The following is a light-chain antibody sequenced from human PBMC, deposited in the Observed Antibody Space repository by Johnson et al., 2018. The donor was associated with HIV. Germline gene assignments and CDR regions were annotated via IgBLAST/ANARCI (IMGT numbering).Light chain of an antibody. CDR2: DNN. CDR1: SSKIGNKY. CDR3: GTWDSSLSAHYV. Sequence: QSVLTQPPSVSAAPGQKVTISCSGSSSKIGNKYVSWYQQFPGTAPKLLIYDNNKRPSGIPDRFSGSKSGTSATLGITGLQTGDEADYYCGTWDSSLSAHYVFGSGTKVTVL. V-gene: IGLV1-51*01. J-gene: IGLJ1*01.